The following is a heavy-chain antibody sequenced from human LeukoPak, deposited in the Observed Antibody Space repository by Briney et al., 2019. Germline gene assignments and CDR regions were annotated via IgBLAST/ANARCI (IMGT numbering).Heavy chain of an antibody. J-gene: IGHJ3*02. CDR3: ARDGGYSYADAFDI. V-gene: IGHV4-59*01. CDR2: IYYSGST. D-gene: IGHD5-18*01. Sequence: PSETLSLTCTVSGGSISSYYWSWIRQPPGKGLEWIGYIYYSGSTNYNPSLKSRVTISVDTSKNQFSLKLSSVTAADTAVYYCARDGGYSYADAFDIWGQGTMVTVSS. CDR1: GGSISSYY.